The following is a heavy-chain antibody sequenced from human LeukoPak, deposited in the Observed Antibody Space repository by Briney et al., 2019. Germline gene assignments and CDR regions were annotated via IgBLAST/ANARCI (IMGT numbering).Heavy chain of an antibody. J-gene: IGHJ4*02. CDR3: TTEWHTRYPALFDY. D-gene: IGHD2-15*01. CDR1: GFTFSNAW. V-gene: IGHV3-15*01. CDR2: NKSKTDGGTA. Sequence: GRALRLSCAASGFTFSNAWMSWVRQATGMGLEWVGRNKSKTDGGTADYAAPVKGRFTISRDDSRNTLYLQMNSLKTEDTAVYYSTTEWHTRYPALFDYWGQGTLVTVSS.